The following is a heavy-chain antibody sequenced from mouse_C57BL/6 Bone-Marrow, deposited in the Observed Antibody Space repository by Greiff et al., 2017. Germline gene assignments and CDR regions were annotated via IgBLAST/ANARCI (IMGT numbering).Heavy chain of an antibody. CDR2: IYPGSGST. Sequence: QVQLQQPGAELVKPGASVKMSCTASGYTFTSYWITWVKQRPGQGLEWIGDIYPGSGSTNYTEKVKSKATLTVDTSANTAYMQLSMLTSEDSAVYYCARPDYSNYWYFDFWGTGTTVTVSS. CDR3: ARPDYSNYWYFDF. D-gene: IGHD2-5*01. J-gene: IGHJ1*03. V-gene: IGHV1-55*01. CDR1: GYTFTSYW.